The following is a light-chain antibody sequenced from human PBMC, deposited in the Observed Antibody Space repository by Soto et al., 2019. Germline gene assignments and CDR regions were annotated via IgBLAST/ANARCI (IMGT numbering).Light chain of an antibody. V-gene: IGLV2-14*01. Sequence: QSALTQPASVSGSPGQSITISCTGTSSDVGAYDYVSWYQQYPGKAPKLMIFDVNRRPSGVSNRFSGSKSGDTASLTISGLLVEAEADYYCSSYTTSDNVIFGGGTKLTVL. CDR3: SSYTTSDNVI. CDR2: DVN. CDR1: SSDVGAYDY. J-gene: IGLJ2*01.